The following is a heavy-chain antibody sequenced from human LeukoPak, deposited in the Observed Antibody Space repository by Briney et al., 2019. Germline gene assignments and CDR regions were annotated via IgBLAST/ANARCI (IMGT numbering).Heavy chain of an antibody. CDR1: GFTFSSYA. V-gene: IGHV3-30*04. CDR3: ARDRGYSGYDPWYYFDY. J-gene: IGHJ4*02. D-gene: IGHD5-12*01. Sequence: GGFLRLSCAASGFTFSSYAMHWVRQAPGKGLEWVAVISYDGSNKYYADSVKGRFTISRDNSKNTLYLQMNSLGAEDTAVYYCARDRGYSGYDPWYYFDYWGQGTLVTVSS. CDR2: ISYDGSNK.